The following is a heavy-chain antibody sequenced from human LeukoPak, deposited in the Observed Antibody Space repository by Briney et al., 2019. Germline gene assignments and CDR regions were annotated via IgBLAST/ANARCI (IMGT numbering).Heavy chain of an antibody. V-gene: IGHV4-34*01. CDR3: ARASGYCSGTSCYTSYYYYGMDV. Sequence: SETLSLTCAVYGGSFSGYYWSWIRQPPGKGLEWIGEINHSGSTNYNPSLKSRVTISVDTSKNQFSLKLSSVTAADTAVYYCARASGYCSGTSCYTSYYYYGMDVWGQGTTVTVSS. D-gene: IGHD2-2*02. J-gene: IGHJ6*02. CDR1: GGSFSGYY. CDR2: INHSGST.